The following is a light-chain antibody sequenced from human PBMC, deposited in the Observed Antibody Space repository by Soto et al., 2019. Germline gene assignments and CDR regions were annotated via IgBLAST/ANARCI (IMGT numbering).Light chain of an antibody. CDR2: AGS. V-gene: IGKV1-39*01. CDR3: PQNYGPPYT. Sequence: EMTQSPSSLSASVGERVTMTCRASESISANVNWYQFQPGKPPKRLIYAGSGFQTGVPTRFSGRGTGTEFAPITSSLQPEDTATFSCPQNYGPPYTLGLGTKVDIK. CDR1: ESISAN. J-gene: IGKJ2*01.